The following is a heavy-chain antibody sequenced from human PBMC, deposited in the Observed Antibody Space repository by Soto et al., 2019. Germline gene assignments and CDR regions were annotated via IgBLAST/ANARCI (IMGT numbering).Heavy chain of an antibody. Sequence: GGSLRLSCAASGFTFSSYSMNWVRQAPGKGLEWVSYISSSSSTIYYADSVKGRFTISRDNAKNSLYLQMNSLRDEDTAVYYCARDYSSGSGSYTETNWFDPWGQGTLVTVSS. CDR1: GFTFSSYS. J-gene: IGHJ5*02. V-gene: IGHV3-48*02. CDR2: ISSSSSTI. CDR3: ARDYSSGSGSYTETNWFDP. D-gene: IGHD1-26*01.